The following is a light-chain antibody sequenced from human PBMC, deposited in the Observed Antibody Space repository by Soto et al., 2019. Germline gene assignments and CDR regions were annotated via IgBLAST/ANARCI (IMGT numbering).Light chain of an antibody. CDR3: QHYNSYSEA. CDR1: QTISSW. V-gene: IGKV1-5*03. CDR2: KAS. J-gene: IGKJ1*01. Sequence: DIQMTQSPSTLSGSVGDRVTITCRASQTISSWLAWYQQKPGKAPKLLIYKASTLKSGVPSRFRVSGWKRWCAVAVSSLQPDDFATYYCQHYNSYSEAVGQGTQVDIK.